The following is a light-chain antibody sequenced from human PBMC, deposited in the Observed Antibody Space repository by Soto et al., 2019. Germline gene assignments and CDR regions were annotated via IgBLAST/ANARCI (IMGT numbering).Light chain of an antibody. CDR3: CSYAGSYTFDV. J-gene: IGLJ1*01. CDR2: DVS. CDR1: SSDVGGYNY. V-gene: IGLV2-11*01. Sequence: QSVLTQPRSVSGSPGQSVTISCTGTSSDVGGYNYVSWYQQHPGKALKLIIYDVSKRPSGVPDRFSGSKSGNTASLTISGLQAYDEADYYCCSYAGSYTFDVFGTGTKVTVL.